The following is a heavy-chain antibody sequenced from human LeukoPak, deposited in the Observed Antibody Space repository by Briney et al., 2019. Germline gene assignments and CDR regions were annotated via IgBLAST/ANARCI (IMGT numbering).Heavy chain of an antibody. D-gene: IGHD2-15*01. Sequence: ASVKVSCKASGYTFTSYDINWVRQATGQGLEWMGWMNPNSGNTGYAQKFQGGVTMTRNTSISTAYMELSSLRSEDTAVYYCARGLEWWYYYGMDVWGQGTTVTVSS. CDR1: GYTFTSYD. CDR3: ARGLEWWYYYGMDV. J-gene: IGHJ6*02. V-gene: IGHV1-8*01. CDR2: MNPNSGNT.